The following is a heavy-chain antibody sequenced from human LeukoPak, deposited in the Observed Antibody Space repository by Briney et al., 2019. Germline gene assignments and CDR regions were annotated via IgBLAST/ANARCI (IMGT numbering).Heavy chain of an antibody. D-gene: IGHD6-13*01. V-gene: IGHV3-9*01. J-gene: IGHJ1*01. Sequence: GGSLRLSCAASGFTFDDYAMYWVRQAPGKGLEWVSGISWNSGSIGYADSVKGRFTISRDNAKNSLYLQMNSLRAEDTALYYCAKLSAAGTFQHWGQGTLVTVSS. CDR3: AKLSAAGTFQH. CDR1: GFTFDDYA. CDR2: ISWNSGSI.